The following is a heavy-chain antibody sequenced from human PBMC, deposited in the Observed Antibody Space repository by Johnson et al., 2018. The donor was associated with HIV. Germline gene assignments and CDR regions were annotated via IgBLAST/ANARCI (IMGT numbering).Heavy chain of an antibody. CDR3: AKGPNGQLDDAFHI. D-gene: IGHD6-6*01. Sequence: VQLVESGGGVVRPGGSLRLSCAASGFTFSNAWMSWVRQAPGRGLAWVGRINWSGGSTGYADSMKGRFTISRDNSKNTLYLQINSRRAEDTAVYSCAKGPNGQLDDAFHIWGQGTMVTVSS. CDR2: INWSGGST. V-gene: IGHV3-20*04. CDR1: GFTFSNAW. J-gene: IGHJ3*02.